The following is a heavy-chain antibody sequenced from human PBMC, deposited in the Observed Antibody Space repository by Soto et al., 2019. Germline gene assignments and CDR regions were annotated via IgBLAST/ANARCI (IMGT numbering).Heavy chain of an antibody. CDR3: AKHGRTYGDPRRYFDY. V-gene: IGHV3-23*01. Sequence: GGSLRLSCAASGFTFSSYAMSWVRQAPGKGLEWVSAISGSGGSTYYADSVKGRFTISRDNSKNTLYLQMNSLRAEDTAVYYCAKHGRTYGDPRRYFDYWGQGTLVTVSS. D-gene: IGHD4-17*01. J-gene: IGHJ4*02. CDR1: GFTFSSYA. CDR2: ISGSGGST.